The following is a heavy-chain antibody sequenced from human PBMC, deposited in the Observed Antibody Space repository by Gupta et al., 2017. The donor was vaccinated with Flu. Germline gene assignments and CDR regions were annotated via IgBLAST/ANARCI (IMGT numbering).Heavy chain of an antibody. V-gene: IGHV3-30*18. CDR1: GFSFSTHG. Sequence: QVQLVESGGGVVQPGRSLTLSCAASGFSFSTHGMYWVRQVPGKGLEWVALMAYDGSNEFKADSVKGRFTISRDNSKNTLYLQMNSLRVEDTAVYYCAKAFPVLYESRGLSYYYYAMDVWGQGTTVTVSS. J-gene: IGHJ6*02. CDR2: MAYDGSNE. CDR3: AKAFPVLYESRGLSYYYYAMDV. D-gene: IGHD3-22*01.